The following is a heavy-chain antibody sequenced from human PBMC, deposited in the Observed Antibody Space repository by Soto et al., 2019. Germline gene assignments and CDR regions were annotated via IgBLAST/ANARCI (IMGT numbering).Heavy chain of an antibody. J-gene: IGHJ4*02. CDR3: AGVPDY. Sequence: QLQLLESGSGLVKPSQTLSLTCAVSGGSISSGGYSWGWIRQPSGKGLEWIGYIYHSVSTYYNPSLKSRVTISVDRSKNQFSLRLSSVPAADTAVYYCAGVPDYWGQGTLVTVSS. V-gene: IGHV4-30-2*01. CDR1: GGSISSGGYS. CDR2: IYHSVST.